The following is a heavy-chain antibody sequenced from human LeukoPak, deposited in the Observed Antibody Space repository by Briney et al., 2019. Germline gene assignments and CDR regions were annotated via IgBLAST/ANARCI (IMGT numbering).Heavy chain of an antibody. CDR3: ARDGKMDAFDI. D-gene: IGHD1-26*01. CDR2: ISSSSSYI. Sequence: PGGSLRLSCAASGFTFSSNNMNWVRQAPGKGLEWVSSISSSSSYIYYADSVKGRFTISRDNAKNSLYLQMNSLRAEDTAVYYCARDGKMDAFDIWGQGTMVTVSS. CDR1: GFTFSSNN. V-gene: IGHV3-21*01. J-gene: IGHJ3*02.